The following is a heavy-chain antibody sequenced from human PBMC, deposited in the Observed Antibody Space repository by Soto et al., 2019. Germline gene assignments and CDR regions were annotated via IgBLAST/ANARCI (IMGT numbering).Heavy chain of an antibody. V-gene: IGHV3-30*18. J-gene: IGHJ4*02. CDR3: AKDRQLGSSLYYFDY. Sequence: QVQLVESGGGVVQPGRSLRLSCAASGFTFSSYGMHWVRQAPGKGLEWVAVISYHGSNKDYADSVKGRFTISRDNSKNTLYLQMNSLRGEDTAVYYCAKDRQLGSSLYYFDYWGQGTLVTFSS. D-gene: IGHD5-18*01. CDR2: ISYHGSNK. CDR1: GFTFSSYG.